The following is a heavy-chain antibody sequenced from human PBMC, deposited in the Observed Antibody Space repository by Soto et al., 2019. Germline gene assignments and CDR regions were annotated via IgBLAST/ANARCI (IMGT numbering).Heavy chain of an antibody. V-gene: IGHV3-30-3*01. J-gene: IGHJ3*02. CDR3: ARALWGIARVVTPASSDAFDI. D-gene: IGHD3-16*01. CDR1: GFTFSSYA. Sequence: GGSLRLSCAASGFTFSSYAMHWVRQAPGKGLEWVAVISYDGSNKYYADSVKGRFTISRDNSKNTLNLQMNSLRAEDTAVYYCARALWGIARVVTPASSDAFDIWGQGTMVTVSS. CDR2: ISYDGSNK.